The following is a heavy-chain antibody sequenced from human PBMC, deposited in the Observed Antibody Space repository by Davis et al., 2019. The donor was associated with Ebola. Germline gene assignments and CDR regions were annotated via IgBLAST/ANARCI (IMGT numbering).Heavy chain of an antibody. V-gene: IGHV3-74*01. CDR1: GFTFSSYW. CDR2: INSDGSST. J-gene: IGHJ6*04. Sequence: GESLKISCAASGFTFSSYWMHWVRQAPGKGLVWVSRINSDGSSTSYADSVKGRFTISRDNSKNTLYLQMNSLRDEDTAVYYCARDLDYYDSSGYLSFQYGMDVWGKGTTVTVSS. CDR3: ARDLDYYDSSGYLSFQYGMDV. D-gene: IGHD3-22*01.